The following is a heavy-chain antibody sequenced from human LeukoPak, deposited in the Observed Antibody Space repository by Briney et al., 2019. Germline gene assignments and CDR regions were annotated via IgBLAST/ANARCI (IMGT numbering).Heavy chain of an antibody. D-gene: IGHD5-18*01. CDR3: ARLRGYSYGLDY. CDR2: ISSSRSFT. CDR1: GFTFSSFA. V-gene: IGHV3-11*03. J-gene: IGHJ4*02. Sequence: PGGSLRLSCAASGFTFSSFAMSWIRQAPGKGLEWVSYISSSRSFTNYADSVKGRFTISRDTAKNSLYLQMNSLRAENTAVYCCARLRGYSYGLDYWGQGILVTVSS.